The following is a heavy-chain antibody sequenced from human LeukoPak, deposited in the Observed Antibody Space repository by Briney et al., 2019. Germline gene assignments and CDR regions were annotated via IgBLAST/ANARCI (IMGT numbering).Heavy chain of an antibody. CDR1: GCTFTSYY. J-gene: IGHJ4*02. D-gene: IGHD3-22*01. V-gene: IGHV1-46*01. Sequence: GASVKVSCKASGCTFTSYYMHWVRQAPGQGLEWMGIINPSGGSTSYAQKFQGRVTMTRDTSTSTVYMELSSLRSEDTAVYYCARDPDYYDSSGSLDYWGQGTLVTVSS. CDR3: ARDPDYYDSSGSLDY. CDR2: INPSGGST.